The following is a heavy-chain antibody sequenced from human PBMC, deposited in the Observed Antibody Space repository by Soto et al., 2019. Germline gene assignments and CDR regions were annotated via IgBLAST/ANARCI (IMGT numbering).Heavy chain of an antibody. V-gene: IGHV3-48*01. CDR3: AINRPIVVAPVDY. CDR1: GFTFSSYS. Sequence: PGGSLRLSCAASGFTFSSYSMNWVRQAPGKGLEWVSYISSSSSTIYYADSVKGRFTISRDNSKNTLYLQMNSLRAEDTAVYYCAINRPIVVAPVDYWGQGTLVTVSS. D-gene: IGHD3-22*01. J-gene: IGHJ4*02. CDR2: ISSSSSTI.